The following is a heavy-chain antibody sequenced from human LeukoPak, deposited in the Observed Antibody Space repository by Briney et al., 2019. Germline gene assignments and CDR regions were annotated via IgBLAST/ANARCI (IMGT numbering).Heavy chain of an antibody. J-gene: IGHJ4*02. Sequence: TGGSLRLSCAASGFTFSSYAMSWVHQAPGKGLEWVSAISGSGGSTYYADSVKGRFTISRDNSKNTLYLQMNSLRAEDTAVYYCAKNGPYYDSSGPYYFDYWGQGTLVTVSS. D-gene: IGHD3-22*01. CDR2: ISGSGGST. CDR1: GFTFSSYA. V-gene: IGHV3-23*01. CDR3: AKNGPYYDSSGPYYFDY.